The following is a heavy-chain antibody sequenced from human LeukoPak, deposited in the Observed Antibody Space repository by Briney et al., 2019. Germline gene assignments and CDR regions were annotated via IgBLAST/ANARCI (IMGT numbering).Heavy chain of an antibody. Sequence: GGSLRLSCVASGFTFSSYSMNWVRQAPGKGLEWVSSISSSSSYIYYADSVKGRFTFSRDNAKNSLYLQMNSLRAEDTAVYYCARRRYSGSSQHFDYWGQGTLVTVSS. D-gene: IGHD1-26*01. CDR1: GFTFSSYS. CDR2: ISSSSSYI. CDR3: ARRRYSGSSQHFDY. V-gene: IGHV3-21*01. J-gene: IGHJ4*02.